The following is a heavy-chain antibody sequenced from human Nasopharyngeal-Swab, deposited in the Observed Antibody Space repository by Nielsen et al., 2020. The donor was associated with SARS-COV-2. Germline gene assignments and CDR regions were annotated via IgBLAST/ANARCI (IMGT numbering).Heavy chain of an antibody. Sequence: WVRQAPGQGLEWMGWMNPNSGNTGYAQKFQGRVTMTRNTSISTAYMELSSLRSEDTAVYYCARGLYSSGFSYYYGMDVRGQGTTVTVSS. D-gene: IGHD6-19*01. CDR3: ARGLYSSGFSYYYGMDV. J-gene: IGHJ6*02. CDR2: MNPNSGNT. V-gene: IGHV1-8*01.